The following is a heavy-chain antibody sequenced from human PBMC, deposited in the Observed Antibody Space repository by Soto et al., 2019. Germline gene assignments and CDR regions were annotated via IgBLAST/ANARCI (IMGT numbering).Heavy chain of an antibody. V-gene: IGHV4-34*01. D-gene: IGHD7-27*01. Sequence: PSETLSLTCTVSGGSFTGHFWSWDRQPPGKGLEWIGAVSPSGNTKYYPSLRSRSTLSVDSSKNQLSLALTSVTAADTAVYYCARAKFESTGWHQFDIWGQGTLVTVS. CDR2: VSPSGNT. J-gene: IGHJ4*02. CDR1: GGSFTGHF. CDR3: ARAKFESTGWHQFDI.